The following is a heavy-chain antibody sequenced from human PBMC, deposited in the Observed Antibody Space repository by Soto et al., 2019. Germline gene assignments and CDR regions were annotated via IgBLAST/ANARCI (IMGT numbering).Heavy chain of an antibody. Sequence: SGPTLVNPTPTLTLTCTFSGFSLSTSGVGVGWIRQPPGKALEWLALIYWDDDKPYSPSLKSRLTITKDTSKNQVVLTMTNMDPVDTATYYCAHRLGYCSSTSCYSWVDWFDPWGQGTLVTVSS. J-gene: IGHJ5*02. D-gene: IGHD2-2*01. CDR3: AHRLGYCSSTSCYSWVDWFDP. CDR1: GFSLSTSGVG. CDR2: IYWDDDK. V-gene: IGHV2-5*02.